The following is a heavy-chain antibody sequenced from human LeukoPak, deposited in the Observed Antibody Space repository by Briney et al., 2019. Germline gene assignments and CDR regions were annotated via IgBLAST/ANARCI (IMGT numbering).Heavy chain of an antibody. CDR1: GITFSNAW. J-gene: IGHJ4*02. CDR3: TTADVLLWFGEMRTFDY. CDR2: IKSKTDGGTK. D-gene: IGHD3-10*01. V-gene: IGHV3-15*01. Sequence: PGGSLRLSCAASGITFSNAWMSWVRQAPGKGLEWVGRIKSKTDGGTKDYAAPVKGRFTISRDDSKNTLFLQMNSLKTEDTAVYYCTTADVLLWFGEMRTFDYWGQGTLVTVSS.